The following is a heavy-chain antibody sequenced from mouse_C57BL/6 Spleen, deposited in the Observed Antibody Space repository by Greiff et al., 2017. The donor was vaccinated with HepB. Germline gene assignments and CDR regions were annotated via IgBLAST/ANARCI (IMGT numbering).Heavy chain of an antibody. CDR1: GYAFSSYW. J-gene: IGHJ4*01. D-gene: IGHD2-1*01. V-gene: IGHV1-80*01. CDR3: ARGGNPYAMDY. CDR2: IYPGDGDT. Sequence: VQLQQSGAELVKPGASVKISCKASGYAFSSYWMNWVKQRPGKGLEWIGQIYPGDGDTNYNGKFKGKATLTADKSSSTAYMQLSSLTSEDSAVYFCARGGNPYAMDYWGQGTSVTVSS.